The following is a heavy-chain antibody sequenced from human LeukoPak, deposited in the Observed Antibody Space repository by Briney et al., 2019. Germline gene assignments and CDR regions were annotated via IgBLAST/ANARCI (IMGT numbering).Heavy chain of an antibody. D-gene: IGHD6-25*01. J-gene: IGHJ4*02. CDR1: VYSIISGYY. CDR2: IYHSGST. V-gene: IGHV4-38-2*02. CDR3: ARETAAAAGDY. Sequence: SETLSLTCALSVYSIISGYYWFWIRQPPGKGLEWIGSIYHSGSTNYNPSLKSRVTISVDTSKNQFSLKLSSVTAADTAVYYCARETAAAAGDYWGQGTLVTVSS.